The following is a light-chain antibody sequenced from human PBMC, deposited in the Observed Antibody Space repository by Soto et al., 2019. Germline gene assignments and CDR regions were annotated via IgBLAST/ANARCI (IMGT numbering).Light chain of an antibody. CDR3: CSYAGSRVV. CDR2: EGS. V-gene: IGLV2-23*01. Sequence: SALTQPASVSGSPGRSITISGTGTSSDVGSYNLVSWYQQHPGKAPKLMIYEGSKRPSGVSNRFSGSKSGNTASLTISGLQAEDEADYYCCSYAGSRVVFGGGTKVTVL. J-gene: IGLJ2*01. CDR1: SSDVGSYNL.